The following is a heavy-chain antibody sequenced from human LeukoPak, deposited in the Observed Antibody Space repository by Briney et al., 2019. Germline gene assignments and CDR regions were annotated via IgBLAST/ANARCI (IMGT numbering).Heavy chain of an antibody. CDR1: GFTVSSNY. V-gene: IGHV3-53*05. J-gene: IGHJ6*03. Sequence: GGSLRLSCAASGFTVSSNYMSWVRQAPGKGLEWVSVIYSGGSTYYADSVKGRFTISRDNSKNTLYLQMNSLRAEDTAVYYCAKVIYYYYMDVWGKGTTVTISS. CDR3: AKVIYYYYMDV. CDR2: IYSGGST.